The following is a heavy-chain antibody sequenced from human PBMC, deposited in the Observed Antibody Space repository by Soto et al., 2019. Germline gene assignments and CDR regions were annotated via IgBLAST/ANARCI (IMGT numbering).Heavy chain of an antibody. J-gene: IGHJ4*02. CDR3: ARSRFGDYYDSSGYYGY. CDR1: GGSISSGGYY. Sequence: SETLSLTCTVSGGSISSGGYYWSWIRQHPGKGLEWIGYIYYSGSTYYNPSLKSRVTISVDTSKNQFSLKLSSVTAADTAVYYCARSRFGDYYDSSGYYGYWGQGTLVTVSS. CDR2: IYYSGST. V-gene: IGHV4-31*03. D-gene: IGHD3-22*01.